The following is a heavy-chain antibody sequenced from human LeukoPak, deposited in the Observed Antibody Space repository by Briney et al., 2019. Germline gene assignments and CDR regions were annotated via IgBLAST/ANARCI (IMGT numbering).Heavy chain of an antibody. Sequence: PSETLSLTCTVSGYSISSGYYWGWIRQPPGKGLEWIGSIYHSGSTYYNPSLKSRVTISVDTSKNQFSLKLSSVTAADTAVYYCARQWLAPGEWFDPWGQGTLVTVSS. CDR2: IYHSGST. D-gene: IGHD6-19*01. CDR1: GYSISSGYY. CDR3: ARQWLAPGEWFDP. J-gene: IGHJ5*02. V-gene: IGHV4-38-2*02.